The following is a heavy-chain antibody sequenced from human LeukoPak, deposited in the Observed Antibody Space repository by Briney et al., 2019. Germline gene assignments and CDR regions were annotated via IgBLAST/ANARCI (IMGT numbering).Heavy chain of an antibody. Sequence: GASVKVSCKASGGTFSSYAISWVRQAPGQGLEWMGGIIPIFGTANYAQKFQGRVTITADESTSTAYMELSSLRSEDTAVYYCARHSYDSSGYYYGNDYWGQGTLVTVSS. CDR3: ARHSYDSSGYYYGNDY. CDR1: GGTFSSYA. D-gene: IGHD3-22*01. V-gene: IGHV1-69*13. CDR2: IIPIFGTA. J-gene: IGHJ4*02.